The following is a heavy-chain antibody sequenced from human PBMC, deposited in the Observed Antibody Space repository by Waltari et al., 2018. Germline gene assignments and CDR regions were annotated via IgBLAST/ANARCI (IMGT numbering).Heavy chain of an antibody. D-gene: IGHD3-22*01. CDR3: AREMVVMRAFDI. Sequence: QLQLQESGPGLVKPSGTLSLTCAVSGGAISRSNWWSRVRQPPGKGLEWIGEIYHSGSTNYNPSLKSRVTISGDKSKNQFSLKLSSVTAADTAVYYCAREMVVMRAFDIWGQGTMVTVSS. J-gene: IGHJ3*02. CDR2: IYHSGST. V-gene: IGHV4-4*02. CDR1: GGAISRSNW.